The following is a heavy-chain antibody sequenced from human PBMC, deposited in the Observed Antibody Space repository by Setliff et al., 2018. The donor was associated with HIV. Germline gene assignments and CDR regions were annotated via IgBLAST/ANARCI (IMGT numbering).Heavy chain of an antibody. CDR1: GGTFSSYA. V-gene: IGHV1-2*02. CDR3: AREVSTIGARRGAYDP. CDR2: INPYSGGT. J-gene: IGHJ5*02. D-gene: IGHD2-8*01. Sequence: ASVKVSCKASGGTFSSYAISWVRQAPGQGLEWMGWINPYSGGTNYAQKFQGRVTMTRDTSTSTVYLELSSLRSEDTAVYYCAREVSTIGARRGAYDPWGQGTLVTVSS.